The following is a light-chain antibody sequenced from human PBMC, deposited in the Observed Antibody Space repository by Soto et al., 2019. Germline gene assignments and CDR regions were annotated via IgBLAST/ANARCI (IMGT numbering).Light chain of an antibody. CDR3: QQTYSAPFT. CDR2: TAY. J-gene: IGKJ3*01. V-gene: IGKV1-39*01. CDR1: QRLFSF. Sequence: DIQMTQSPSSLSASVGDSVTLTCRASQRLFSFLNRYQQAPGRAPKLLISTAYKLQSGVPSRFSGSESGTEFTLTISSLQPEDFAIYFCQQTYSAPFTFGPGTKVDVK.